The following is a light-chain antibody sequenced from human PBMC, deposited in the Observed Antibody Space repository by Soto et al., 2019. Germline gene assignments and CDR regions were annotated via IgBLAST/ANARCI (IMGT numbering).Light chain of an antibody. J-gene: IGLJ2*01. CDR1: SGSVSTSYY. CDR2: NTN. V-gene: IGLV8-61*01. Sequence: QTVVTQEPSLSVSPGGTVTLTCGLSSGSVSTSYYPSWYQQAPGQAPRTLIYNTNTRSSGVPDRFSGSIVGNKAALSITGDQADDESDYYCVLYMGSGISVFGGGTQLTVL. CDR3: VLYMGSGISV.